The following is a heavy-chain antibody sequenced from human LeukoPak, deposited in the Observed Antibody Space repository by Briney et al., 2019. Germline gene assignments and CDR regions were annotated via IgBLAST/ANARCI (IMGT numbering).Heavy chain of an antibody. D-gene: IGHD3-10*01. J-gene: IGHJ6*03. CDR1: GYDFTGYY. CDR3: VTGFQYGLWGVPYFYYMHA. CDR2: VNPRNGGT. V-gene: IGHV1-2*02. Sequence: GASVKVSCKASGYDFTGYYVHWVRQAPGHGFEWMGWVNPRNGGTHYAQNFQGRVTITGDTPITTAYMELDSLTSDDTAVYYCVTGFQYGLWGVPYFYYMHAWGKGTTVTVSS.